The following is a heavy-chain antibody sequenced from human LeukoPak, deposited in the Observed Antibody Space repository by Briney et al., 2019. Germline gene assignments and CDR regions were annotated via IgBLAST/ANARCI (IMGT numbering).Heavy chain of an antibody. J-gene: IGHJ4*02. CDR3: AKGLRITFDY. CDR2: ISGSGGST. V-gene: IGHV3-23*01. D-gene: IGHD1-20*01. Sequence: GGSLRLSCAASGFTFSDYYMSWIRQAPGKGLEWVSGISGSGGSTYYADSVKGRFTISRDNSKNTLYLQMSSLRAEDTAVYYCAKGLRITFDYWGQGTLVTVSS. CDR1: GFTFSDYY.